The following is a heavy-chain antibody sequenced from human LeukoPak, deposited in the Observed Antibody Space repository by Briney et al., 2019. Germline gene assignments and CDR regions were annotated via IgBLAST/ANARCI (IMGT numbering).Heavy chain of an antibody. V-gene: IGHV3-7*01. J-gene: IGHJ3*02. CDR2: IKQDGSEK. CDR1: GFTFSSYW. CDR3: ARVAVDTAMKGAFDI. Sequence: PGGSLRLSCAASGFTFSSYWMSWVRQAPGKGLEWVANIKQDGSEKYYVDSVKGRFTISRDNAENSLYLQMNSLRAEDTAVYYCARVAVDTAMKGAFDIWGQGTMVTVSS. D-gene: IGHD5-18*01.